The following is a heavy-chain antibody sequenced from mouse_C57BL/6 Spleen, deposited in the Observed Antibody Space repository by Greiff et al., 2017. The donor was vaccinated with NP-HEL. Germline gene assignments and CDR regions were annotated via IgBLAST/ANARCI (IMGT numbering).Heavy chain of an antibody. CDR1: GYTFTDYE. J-gene: IGHJ3*01. Sequence: VQLQQSGAELVRPGASVTLSCKASGYTFTDYEMHWVKQTPVHGLEWIGAIDPETGGTAYNQKFKGKAILTADKSSSTAYMELRSLTSEDSAVYYCTRRNYYGSSYVFAYWGQGTLVTVSA. CDR2: IDPETGGT. V-gene: IGHV1-15*01. D-gene: IGHD1-1*01. CDR3: TRRNYYGSSYVFAY.